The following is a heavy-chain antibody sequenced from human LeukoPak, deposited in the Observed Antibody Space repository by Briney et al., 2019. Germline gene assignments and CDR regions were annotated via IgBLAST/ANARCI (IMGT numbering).Heavy chain of an antibody. CDR3: AKFYSPYYFDY. Sequence: GGSLRLSCIASGFTFRSYAMSWVRQAPGKGLEWVSGISGIGGTSFYAYSVKGRLTISRDNSKNTLYLQMNSLRDEDTAVYYCAKFYSPYYFDYWGQGTLVTVSP. V-gene: IGHV3-23*01. CDR2: ISGIGGTS. J-gene: IGHJ4*02. CDR1: GFTFRSYA. D-gene: IGHD4-11*01.